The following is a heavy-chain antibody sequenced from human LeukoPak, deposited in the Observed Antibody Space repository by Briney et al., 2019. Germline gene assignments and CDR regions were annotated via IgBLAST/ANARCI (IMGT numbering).Heavy chain of an antibody. Sequence: PSETLSLTCTVSGGSISSGSHYWSWIRQPAGKGLEWIGRIYTSGRTNYNPSLKSRVTISIDMSKKQFSLKLSSVTAADTAVYHCARTYYDPLTGYYSGGGPFDYWGQGTLVTVSS. J-gene: IGHJ4*02. CDR2: IYTSGRT. CDR1: GGSISSGSHY. CDR3: ARTYYDPLTGYYSGGGPFDY. V-gene: IGHV4-61*02. D-gene: IGHD3-9*01.